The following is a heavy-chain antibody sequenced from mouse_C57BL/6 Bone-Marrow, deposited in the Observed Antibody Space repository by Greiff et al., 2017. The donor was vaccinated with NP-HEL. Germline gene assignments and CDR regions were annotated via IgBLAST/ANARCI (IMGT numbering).Heavy chain of an antibody. CDR2: FHPYNDDT. Sequence: QVQLQQSGAELVKPGASVKMSCKASGYTFTTYPIEWVKQNHGKSLEWIGNFHPYNDDTEYNEKFKNKATLTVEKSSSTVYLELSRLTSDDSSGYASESGGKDWYYFDYWGQGTTLTVSA. V-gene: IGHV1-47*01. CDR3: ESGGKDWYYFDY. J-gene: IGHJ2*01. D-gene: IGHD1-1*02. CDR1: GYTFTTYP.